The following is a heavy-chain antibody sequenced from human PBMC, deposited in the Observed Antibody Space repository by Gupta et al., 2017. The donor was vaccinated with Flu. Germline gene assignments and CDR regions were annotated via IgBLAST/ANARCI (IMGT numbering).Heavy chain of an antibody. J-gene: IGHJ4*02. Sequence: EVQLVESGGGLVQPGGSLRLSCSVYGFTFRSFWMDWVRQAPGEGLEWVANIAADGSVKNYADSVKDRFTNSRDDARNLLYLHMNSLRPEDTAVYYCVRNRGWQQFDYWGQGALVSVSS. D-gene: IGHD5-24*01. CDR3: VRNRGWQQFDY. CDR1: GFTFRSFW. CDR2: IAADGSVK. V-gene: IGHV3-7*01.